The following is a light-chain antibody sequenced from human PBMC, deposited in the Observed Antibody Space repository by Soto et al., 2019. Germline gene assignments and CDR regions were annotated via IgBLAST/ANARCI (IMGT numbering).Light chain of an antibody. V-gene: IGKV3-20*01. CDR3: QQYGSSPRVT. CDR1: QSVSSSY. Sequence: EIVLTQSPGTLSLSPGERATLSCRASQSVSSSYVAWYQQIPGQAPRLLIYGASSRATGIPDRFSGSGSGTDFTLTISRLEPEDFAVYYCQQYGSSPRVTFGGGTKVEIK. J-gene: IGKJ4*01. CDR2: GAS.